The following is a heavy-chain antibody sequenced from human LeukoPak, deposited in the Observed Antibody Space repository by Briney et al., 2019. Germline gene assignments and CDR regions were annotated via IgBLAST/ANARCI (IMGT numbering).Heavy chain of an antibody. J-gene: IGHJ4*02. D-gene: IGHD6-19*01. CDR2: ISGSGLST. CDR3: AKRADTGTSSSGWYDY. V-gene: IGHV3-23*01. Sequence: GGSLRLSCAASGFTFSSYAMSWVRPAPGKGLEWVSAISGSGLSTYYAESVRGRFTTSRDNSKNTLYLQMNSLRAEDTAVYYCAKRADTGTSSSGWYDYWGQGTQVTVSS. CDR1: GFTFSSYA.